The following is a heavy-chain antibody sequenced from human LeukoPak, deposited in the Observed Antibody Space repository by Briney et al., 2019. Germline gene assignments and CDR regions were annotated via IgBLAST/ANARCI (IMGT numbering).Heavy chain of an antibody. Sequence: GGSLRPSCTVSGFTVSSNSMSWVRQAPGKGLEWVSFVYSDNTHYSDSVKGRFTISRDSSKNILYLQMNSLRAEDTAVYYCAKDRCSNGVGCYYYYMDVWGKGTTVTISS. CDR2: VYSDNT. D-gene: IGHD2-8*01. J-gene: IGHJ6*03. CDR1: GFTVSSNS. V-gene: IGHV3-66*03. CDR3: AKDRCSNGVGCYYYYMDV.